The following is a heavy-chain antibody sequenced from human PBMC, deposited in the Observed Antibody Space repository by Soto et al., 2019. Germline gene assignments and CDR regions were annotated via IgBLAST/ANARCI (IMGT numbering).Heavy chain of an antibody. V-gene: IGHV3-23*01. CDR1: GFTFSSYA. CDR2: ISGSGGST. Sequence: GGSLRLSCAASGFTFSSYAMSWVRQAPGKGLEWVSAISGSGGSTYYADSVKGRFTISRDNSKNTLYLQMNSLRAEDTAVYYCAKDLCSGGSCLLFDYWGQGTLVTVSS. J-gene: IGHJ4*02. CDR3: AKDLCSGGSCLLFDY. D-gene: IGHD2-15*01.